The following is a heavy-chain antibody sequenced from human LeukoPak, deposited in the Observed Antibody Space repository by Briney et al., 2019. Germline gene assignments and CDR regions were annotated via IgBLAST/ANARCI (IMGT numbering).Heavy chain of an antibody. CDR2: IKQDGSDK. CDR1: GFAFTNFW. CDR3: ARGNSAWY. J-gene: IGHJ4*02. V-gene: IGHV3-7*01. Sequence: PGGSLRLSCAASGFAFTNFWMSWVRQAPGKGLEWVANIKQDGSDKYYVDSVRGRFTISRDNAKNSLYLQMNSLRVEDTAVYYCARGNSAWYWGQGTLVTVSS. D-gene: IGHD6-19*01.